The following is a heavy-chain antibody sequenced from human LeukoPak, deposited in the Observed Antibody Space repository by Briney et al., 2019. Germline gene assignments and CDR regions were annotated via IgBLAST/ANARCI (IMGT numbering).Heavy chain of an antibody. CDR1: GFTFDDYA. CDR3: AKDTGHGCSGGSCYSEFDY. V-gene: IGHV3-9*01. J-gene: IGHJ4*02. CDR2: ISWNSGSI. Sequence: PGRSLRLSCAASGFTFDDYAMHWVRQAPGKGLEWVSGISWNSGSIGYADSVKGRFTISRDSAKNSLYLQMNSLRAEDTALYYCAKDTGHGCSGGSCYSEFDYWGQGTLVTVSS. D-gene: IGHD2-15*01.